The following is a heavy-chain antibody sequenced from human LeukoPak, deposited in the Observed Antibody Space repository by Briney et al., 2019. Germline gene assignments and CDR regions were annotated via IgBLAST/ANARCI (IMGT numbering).Heavy chain of an antibody. V-gene: IGHV3-48*01. D-gene: IGHD3-3*01. J-gene: IGHJ4*02. CDR2: ISSGSSTI. CDR1: GFTFSTYS. CDR3: ARDGVFSFAY. Sequence: GGSLRLSCAASGFTFSTYSMNWVRQAPGKGLEWVSSISSGSSTIYYADSVKGRFTISRDTAKNSLYLQMSSLRAEDTAVYYCARDGVFSFAYWGQGTLVTVSS.